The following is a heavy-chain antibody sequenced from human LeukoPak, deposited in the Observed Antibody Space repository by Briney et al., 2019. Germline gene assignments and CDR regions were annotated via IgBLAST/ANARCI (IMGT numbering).Heavy chain of an antibody. CDR2: IFGSGGST. V-gene: IGHV3-23*01. Sequence: PGGSLRLSCAASGFTFSSYAMYWVRQAPGKGLEWVSGIFGSGGSTHYADSVKGRFTISRDNAKNSLYLQMNSLRGEDTAVYYCARASRFYYYGMDVWGQGTTVTVSS. CDR1: GFTFSSYA. J-gene: IGHJ6*02. CDR3: ARASRFYYYGMDV.